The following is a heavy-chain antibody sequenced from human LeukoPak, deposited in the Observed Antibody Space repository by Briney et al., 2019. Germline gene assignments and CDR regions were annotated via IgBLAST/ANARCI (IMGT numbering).Heavy chain of an antibody. D-gene: IGHD6-19*01. CDR1: GFTFDDYA. CDR3: AKDTDSSGWYGRDY. CDR2: ISGDGGST. Sequence: GGSLRLSYAASGFTFDDYAMHWVRQAPGKGLEWVSLISGDGGSTYYADSVKGRFTISRDNSKNSLYLQMNSLRTEDTALYYCAKDTDSSGWYGRDYWGQGTLVTVSS. V-gene: IGHV3-43*02. J-gene: IGHJ4*02.